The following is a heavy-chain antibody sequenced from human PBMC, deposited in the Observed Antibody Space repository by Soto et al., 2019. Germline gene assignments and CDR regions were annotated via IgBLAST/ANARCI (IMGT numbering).Heavy chain of an antibody. CDR1: GFTFSSYA. J-gene: IGHJ4*02. V-gene: IGHV3-30-3*01. D-gene: IGHD6-6*01. CDR2: ISYDGSKK. Sequence: QVQLVESGGGVVQPGRSLRLSCAASGFTFSSYAMHWVRQAPGKGLEWVAVISYDGSKKYYADYVKGRFTISRDNSKNTRYLQMNSLRGEDTAVYYCARADSSSSAFDYWGQGTLVTVSS. CDR3: ARADSSSSAFDY.